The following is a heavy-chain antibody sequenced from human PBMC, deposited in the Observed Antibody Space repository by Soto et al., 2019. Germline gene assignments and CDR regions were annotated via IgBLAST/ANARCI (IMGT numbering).Heavy chain of an antibody. D-gene: IGHD3-22*01. J-gene: IGHJ3*01. CDR3: VRDDRWAFDF. Sequence: GWSLRLSCAASGFTFSTYGVNWVRQAPGKGLEWLSSISDSGHYIYYADSVKGRFTISRDNAKNSLFLQMNSLRGEDTAVYYCVRDDRWAFDFWGQGTMVTVSS. CDR1: GFTFSTYG. CDR2: ISDSGHYI. V-gene: IGHV3-21*01.